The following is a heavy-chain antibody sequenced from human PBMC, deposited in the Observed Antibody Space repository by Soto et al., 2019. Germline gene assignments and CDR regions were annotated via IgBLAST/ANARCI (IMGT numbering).Heavy chain of an antibody. D-gene: IGHD6-6*01. Sequence: PSQTLSLTCAISGDSVSSNSAAWNWIRQSPSRGLEWLGRTYYRSKWYNDYAVSVKGRITINPDTSKNQFSLQLNSVTPEDTAVYYCARGLTGEYSSSSDYYYYYYMDVWGKGTTVTVSS. CDR1: GDSVSSNSAA. CDR2: TYYRSKWYN. CDR3: ARGLTGEYSSSSDYYYYYYMDV. V-gene: IGHV6-1*01. J-gene: IGHJ6*03.